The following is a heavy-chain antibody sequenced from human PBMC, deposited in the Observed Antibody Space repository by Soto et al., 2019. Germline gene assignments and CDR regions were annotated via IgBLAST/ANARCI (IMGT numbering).Heavy chain of an antibody. V-gene: IGHV3-30*04. CDR3: AREVATRLDRHAFDI. CDR1: GFTFSSYA. D-gene: IGHD5-12*01. Sequence: GGSLRLSCAASGFTFSSYAMHWVRQAPGKGLEWVAVISYDGSNKYYADSVKGRFTISRDNSKNTLYLQMNSLRSEDKPVYCCAREVATRLDRHAFDIWGQGTMV. J-gene: IGHJ3*02. CDR2: ISYDGSNK.